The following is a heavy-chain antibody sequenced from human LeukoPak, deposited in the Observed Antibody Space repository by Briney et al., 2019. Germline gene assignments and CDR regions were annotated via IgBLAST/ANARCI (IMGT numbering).Heavy chain of an antibody. CDR1: GFTFSSYS. D-gene: IGHD5-18*01. Sequence: PGGSLRLSCAASGFTFSSYSMNWVRQAPGKGLEWVSSISSSGSYIYYADLVKGRFTISRDNAKNSLYLQMNSLRAEDTAVYYCAREGDEPDTSMMKEAFDIWGQGTMDTVSS. V-gene: IGHV3-21*01. J-gene: IGHJ3*02. CDR3: AREGDEPDTSMMKEAFDI. CDR2: ISSSGSYI.